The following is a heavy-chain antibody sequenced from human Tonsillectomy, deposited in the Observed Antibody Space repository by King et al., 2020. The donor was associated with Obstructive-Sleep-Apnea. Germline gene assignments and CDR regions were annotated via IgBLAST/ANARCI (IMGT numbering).Heavy chain of an antibody. CDR1: GFTFSSNY. Sequence: QLVQSGVVLVQPGWSLSLSCAAFGFTFSSNYMSWVLPAHGTGLEGVSVIHTGGWTYYATSVKGGFTISRDNSKNTLRLQMNSLRAEDTAVYYCARVVGAIIYWGQGTLVTVSS. CDR3: ARVVGAIIY. CDR2: IHTGGWT. V-gene: IGHV3-66*01. J-gene: IGHJ4*02. D-gene: IGHD1-26*01.